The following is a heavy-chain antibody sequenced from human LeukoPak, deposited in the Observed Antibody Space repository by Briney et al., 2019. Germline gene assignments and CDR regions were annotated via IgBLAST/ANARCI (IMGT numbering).Heavy chain of an antibody. Sequence: GGSLRLSCAASGFMFSPYALSWVRQAPGKGLEWVSGISASGGVPPDADSVRGRFTISRDNSKNTLFLQMNSLRVEDTAVYYCAISMIHFSTYGLDVWGQGTTVTVSS. CDR1: GFMFSPYA. CDR3: AISMIHFSTYGLDV. D-gene: IGHD3-16*01. J-gene: IGHJ6*02. CDR2: ISASGGVP. V-gene: IGHV3-23*01.